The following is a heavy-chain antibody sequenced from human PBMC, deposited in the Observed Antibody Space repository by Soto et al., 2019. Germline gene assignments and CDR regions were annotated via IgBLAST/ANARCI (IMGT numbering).Heavy chain of an antibody. Sequence: WVRQAPGKGLEWIGTIDYTGSTYYNPSFKSRITISVDTAKNQLSLKLTSVTAEDTAVYYCARHRGSRSSQPFESWGRGSLVTVSS. D-gene: IGHD3-10*01. V-gene: IGHV4-39*01. CDR2: IDYTGST. J-gene: IGHJ4*02. CDR3: ARHRGSRSSQPFES.